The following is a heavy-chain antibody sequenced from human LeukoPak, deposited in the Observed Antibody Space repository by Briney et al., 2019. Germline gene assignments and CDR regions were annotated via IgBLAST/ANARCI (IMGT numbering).Heavy chain of an antibody. CDR2: IYYSGNT. J-gene: IGHJ4*02. CDR3: ARDVPPDY. CDR1: GGSISSSSYY. Sequence: SETLSLTCTVSGGSISSSSYYWSWIRQPPGKGLEWIGYIYYSGNTNYNPSLKSRVTISIDTSKNQFSLKLSSVTAADTAVYHCARDVPPDYWGQGTLVTVSS. V-gene: IGHV4-61*01.